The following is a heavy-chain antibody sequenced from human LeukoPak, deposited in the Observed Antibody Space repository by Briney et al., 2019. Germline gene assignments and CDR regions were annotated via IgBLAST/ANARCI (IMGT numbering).Heavy chain of an antibody. CDR1: GFTFTRHW. Sequence: GGSLRLSCAASGFTFTRHWMGWVRQAPGKGLEWVASVKKDGNQYSVDSVKGRLIISRDNARNSLSLQMSSLRVEDTAIYFCARGPDYGDRLDYFDYWGQGTLVTVSS. D-gene: IGHD4-17*01. CDR3: ARGPDYGDRLDYFDY. J-gene: IGHJ4*02. V-gene: IGHV3-7*01. CDR2: VKKDGNQ.